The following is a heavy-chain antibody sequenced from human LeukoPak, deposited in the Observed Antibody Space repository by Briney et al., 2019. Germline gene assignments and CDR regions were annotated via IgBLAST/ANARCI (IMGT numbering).Heavy chain of an antibody. V-gene: IGHV3-30*03. Sequence: PGGCLRLSCAASGFTFSSYGMHWVRQAPGKGLEWVAVISYDGSNKYYADSVKGRFTISRDNAKKSLYLQMNSLRAEDTAVYYCARDYGGPFDYWGQGTLVTVSS. CDR3: ARDYGGPFDY. CDR2: ISYDGSNK. D-gene: IGHD4-23*01. J-gene: IGHJ4*02. CDR1: GFTFSSYG.